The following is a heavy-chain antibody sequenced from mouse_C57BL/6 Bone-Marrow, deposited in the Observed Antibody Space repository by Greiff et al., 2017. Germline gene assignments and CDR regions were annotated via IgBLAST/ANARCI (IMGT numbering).Heavy chain of an antibody. CDR1: GFNIKDDY. J-gene: IGHJ2*01. V-gene: IGHV14-4*01. Sequence: VQLQQSGAELVRPGASVKLSCTASGFNIKDDYMHWVKQRPEQGLEWIGWIDPENGDTEYASKFQGKATITADTTSNTAYLQLSSLTSEDTAVYYCTCNYVDYCGQGTTLTVSS. CDR3: TCNYVDY. CDR2: IDPENGDT.